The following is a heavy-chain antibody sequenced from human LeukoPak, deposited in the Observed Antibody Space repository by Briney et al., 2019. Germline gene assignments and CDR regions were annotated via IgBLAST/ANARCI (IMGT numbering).Heavy chain of an antibody. V-gene: IGHV3-7*01. D-gene: IGHD3-10*01. Sequence: GGCLRLSCAASGFTFSSYWMSWVRQAPGKGLEWVANIKQAGSEKYYVDSVKGRFTISRDNAENSLYLQMNSLRAEDTAVYYCARARGFFDYWGQGTLVTVTS. J-gene: IGHJ4*02. CDR1: GFTFSSYW. CDR3: ARARGFFDY. CDR2: IKQAGSEK.